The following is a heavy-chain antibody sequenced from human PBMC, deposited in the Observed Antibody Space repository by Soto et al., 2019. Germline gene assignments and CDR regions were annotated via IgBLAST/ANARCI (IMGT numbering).Heavy chain of an antibody. CDR2: IIPIFGTA. CDR1: GGTFSSYA. V-gene: IGHV1-69*13. Sequence: ASVKVSCKASGGTFSSYAISWVRQAPGQGLEWMGGIIPIFGTANYAQKFQGRVTITADESTSTAYMELSSLRSEDTAVYYCARYYYGSGSSNYYFDYWGQGTLVTVSS. D-gene: IGHD3-10*01. CDR3: ARYYYGSGSSNYYFDY. J-gene: IGHJ4*02.